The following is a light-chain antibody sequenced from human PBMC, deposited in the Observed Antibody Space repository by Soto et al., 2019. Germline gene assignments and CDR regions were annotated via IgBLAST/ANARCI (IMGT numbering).Light chain of an antibody. CDR2: QAS. CDR1: QGIRND. V-gene: IGKV1-6*01. Sequence: AIQMTQSPSSLSASVGDRVTITCRASQGIRNDLGWYQQKPGKAPKLLIYQASSLENGVPSRFSGSGSGTDFTLTISSLQPDDFATYYCQRLSHAFGGGTKVDIK. CDR3: QRLSHA. J-gene: IGKJ4*01.